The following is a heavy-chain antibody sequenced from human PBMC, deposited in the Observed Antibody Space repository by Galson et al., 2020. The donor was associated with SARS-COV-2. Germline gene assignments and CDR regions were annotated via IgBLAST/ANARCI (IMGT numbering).Heavy chain of an antibody. J-gene: IGHJ4*02. CDR3: ARGGTMVDC. Sequence: SETLSLTSTVSGGSISSPYWSWIRQPPGKGLEWIGYIYYSGSTNYNPSLKSRVTISVDTSRNQFSLKLNSVTAADTAVYYCARGGTMVDCWGQGTLVTVAS. D-gene: IGHD3-3*01. CDR2: IYYSGST. V-gene: IGHV4-59*11. CDR1: GGSISSPY.